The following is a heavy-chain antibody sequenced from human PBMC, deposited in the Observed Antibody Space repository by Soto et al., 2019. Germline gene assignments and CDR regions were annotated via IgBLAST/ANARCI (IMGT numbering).Heavy chain of an antibody. CDR2: ISSSSSYI. CDR1: GFTFSSYS. J-gene: IGHJ6*03. D-gene: IGHD2-2*01. CDR3: ARDPVVCSSTSCYLSRYYMEV. Sequence: GGSLRLSCAASGFTFSSYSMNWVRQAPGKGLEWVSSISSSSSYIYYADSVKGRFTISRDNAKNSLYLQMNSLRAEDTAVYYCARDPVVCSSTSCYLSRYYMEVWGKGTTVNVSS. V-gene: IGHV3-21*01.